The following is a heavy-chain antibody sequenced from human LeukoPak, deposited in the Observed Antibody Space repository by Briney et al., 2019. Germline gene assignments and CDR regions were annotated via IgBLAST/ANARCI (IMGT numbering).Heavy chain of an antibody. CDR3: ARGGNIVVVVAATEPIDY. CDR1: GGSFSGYY. CDR2: INHGGST. Sequence: PSETLSLTCAVYGGSFSGYYWSWIRQPPGKGLEWIGEINHGGSTNYNPSLKSRVTISVDTSKNQFSLKLSSVTAADTAVYYCARGGNIVVVVAATEPIDYWGQGTLVTVSS. D-gene: IGHD2-15*01. J-gene: IGHJ4*02. V-gene: IGHV4-34*01.